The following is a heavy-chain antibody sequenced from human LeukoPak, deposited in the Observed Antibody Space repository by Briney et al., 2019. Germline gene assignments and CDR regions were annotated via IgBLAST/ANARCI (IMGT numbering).Heavy chain of an antibody. CDR2: FNTNTGNP. CDR1: GYTFNSYA. CDR3: ARARYCIGTTCPAGYYGMDV. D-gene: IGHD2/OR15-2a*01. J-gene: IGHJ6*02. Sequence: WASVKVSCKASGYTFNSYAMDWVRQAPGQGLEWMGWFNTNTGNPTYAQGFTGRFVFSLDTSVSTAFLEISSLKAEDTAVYYCARARYCIGTTCPAGYYGMDVWGQGTTVTVSS. V-gene: IGHV7-4-1*02.